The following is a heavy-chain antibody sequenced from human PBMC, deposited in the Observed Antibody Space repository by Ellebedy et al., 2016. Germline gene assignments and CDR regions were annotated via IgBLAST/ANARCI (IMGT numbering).Heavy chain of an antibody. V-gene: IGHV4-31*03. CDR1: GGSINSGGYY. D-gene: IGHD5-18*01. CDR3: ARDKVDTALTSFYYGLDV. Sequence: LRLSXTVSGGSINSGGYYWTWIRQHPGKGLEWIGYVYYSGNTNYNPSLKSRVTISVDTSKNQFSLKLSSVTAADTAVYYCARDKVDTALTSFYYGLDVWGQGTTVTVSS. CDR2: VYYSGNT. J-gene: IGHJ6*02.